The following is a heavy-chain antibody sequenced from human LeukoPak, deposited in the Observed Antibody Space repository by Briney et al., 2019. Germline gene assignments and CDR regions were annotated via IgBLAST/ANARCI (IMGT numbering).Heavy chain of an antibody. CDR1: GYTFTDYY. J-gene: IGHJ4*02. Sequence: ASVKVSCKVSGYTFTDYYMHLVQQAPGKGLEWMGLVDPEDGETIYAEKFQGRVTITADTSTDTAYMELSSLRSEDTAVYYCATDSRYCTNGVCYNIPSDYWGQGTLVTVSS. CDR3: ATDSRYCTNGVCYNIPSDY. D-gene: IGHD2-8*01. CDR2: VDPEDGET. V-gene: IGHV1-69-2*01.